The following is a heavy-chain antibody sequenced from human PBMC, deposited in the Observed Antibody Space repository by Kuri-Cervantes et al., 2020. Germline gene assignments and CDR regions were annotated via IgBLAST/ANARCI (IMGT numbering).Heavy chain of an antibody. D-gene: IGHD6-13*01. CDR1: GGSFSGYY. CDR3: ARGYGYSSR. CDR2: INHSGST. Sequence: SETLSLTCAVYGGSFSGYYWSWIRQPPGKGLEWIGEINHSGSTNYNPSLKSRVTISVDTSKNQFSPKLSSVTAADTAVYYCARGYGYSSRWGQGTLVTVSS. J-gene: IGHJ4*02. V-gene: IGHV4-34*01.